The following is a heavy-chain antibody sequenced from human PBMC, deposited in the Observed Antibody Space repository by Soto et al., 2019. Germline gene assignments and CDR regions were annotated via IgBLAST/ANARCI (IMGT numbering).Heavy chain of an antibody. J-gene: IGHJ5*01. D-gene: IGHD2-2*01. Sequence: GASVKGSCKASGYTFTSYGISWVRQAPGQGLEWMGWISAYNGNTNYAQKLQGRVTMTTDTSNNQFSLQLNSVTPDDTAVYYCARLVGNSWLDSWGQGTLVTVSS. CDR1: GYTFTSYG. CDR3: ARLVGNSWLDS. V-gene: IGHV1-18*01. CDR2: ISAYNGNT.